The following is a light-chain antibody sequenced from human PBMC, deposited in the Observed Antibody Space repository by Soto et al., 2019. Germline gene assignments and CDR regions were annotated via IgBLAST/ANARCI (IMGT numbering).Light chain of an antibody. CDR3: QQYNNWPIT. V-gene: IGKV3-20*01. Sequence: EIVLTQSPGALSLSPGEGATVSCRVSQSINSKSLVWYQRKFGQAPRLLIYNTSSRATGIPDRFSGSGSGTDFTLSISRLEPEDFAVYYCQQYNNWPITFGQGTRLEIK. CDR2: NTS. J-gene: IGKJ5*01. CDR1: QSINSKS.